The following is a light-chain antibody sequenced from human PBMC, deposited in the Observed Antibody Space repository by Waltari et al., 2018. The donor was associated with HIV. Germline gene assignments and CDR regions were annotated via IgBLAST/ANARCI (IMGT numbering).Light chain of an antibody. CDR2: QNN. J-gene: IGLJ3*02. V-gene: IGLV6-57*03. CDR1: SGSLSSKY. CDR3: QSYDTSNSHWV. Sequence: FILTQPHSVSGSPGKTVTISCTRSSGSLSSKYVQWFQQRPGSAPINVIYQNNQRASGVADRFSGSIDRSSNSASLTISGLKTEDEADFFCQSYDTSNSHWVFGGGTKLTVL.